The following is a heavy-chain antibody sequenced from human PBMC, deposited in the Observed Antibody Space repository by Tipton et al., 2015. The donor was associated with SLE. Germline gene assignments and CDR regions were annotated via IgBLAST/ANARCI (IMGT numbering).Heavy chain of an antibody. CDR1: GGSISTGGDS. J-gene: IGHJ2*01. CDR3: ARGRWYFDL. Sequence: LRLSCTVSGGSISTGGDSWGWIRQPPGKGLEWIGNIYSSGRTYDNPSLKSRITISVDTSKNQFSLKLSSVTAADTAVYYCARGRWYFDLWGRGTLVTVSS. V-gene: IGHV4-39*07. CDR2: IYSSGRT.